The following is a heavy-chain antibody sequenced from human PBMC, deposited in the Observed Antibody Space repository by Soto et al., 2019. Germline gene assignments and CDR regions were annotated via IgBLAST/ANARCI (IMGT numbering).Heavy chain of an antibody. J-gene: IGHJ6*02. CDR3: ASSYSNYALIDYYYYGMDV. D-gene: IGHD4-4*01. CDR1: GYTFTSYA. V-gene: IGHV1-3*01. CDR2: INAGNGNT. Sequence: AASVKVSCKASGYTFTSYAMHWVRQAPGQRLGWMGWINAGNGNTKYSQKFQGRVTITRDTSASTAYMELSSLRSEDTAVYYCASSYSNYALIDYYYYGMDVWGQGTTVTVSS.